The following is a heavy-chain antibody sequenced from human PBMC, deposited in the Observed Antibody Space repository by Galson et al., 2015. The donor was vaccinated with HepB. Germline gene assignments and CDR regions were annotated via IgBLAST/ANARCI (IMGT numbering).Heavy chain of an antibody. D-gene: IGHD1-26*01. CDR3: ARVVGLDYYYGMDV. CDR1: GYTFTSYD. J-gene: IGHJ6*02. CDR2: MNPNSGNT. V-gene: IGHV1-8*01. Sequence: SVKVSCKASGYTFTSYDINWVRQATGQGLEWMGWMNPNSGNTGYAQKFQGRVTMTRNTSISTAYMKLSSLRSEDTAVYYCARVVGLDYYYGMDVWGQGTTVTVSS.